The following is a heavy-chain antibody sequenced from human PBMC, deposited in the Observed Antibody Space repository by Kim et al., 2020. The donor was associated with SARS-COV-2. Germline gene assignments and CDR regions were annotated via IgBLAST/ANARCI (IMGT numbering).Heavy chain of an antibody. CDR3: GGFGRFLSDILTGYLPVMDV. CDR2: IYYSGST. V-gene: IGHV4-39*01. CDR1: GGSISSSSYY. J-gene: IGHJ6*02. D-gene: IGHD3-9*01. Sequence: SETLSLTCTVSGGSISSSSYYWGWIRQPPGKGLEWIGSIYYSGSTYYNPSLKSRVTISVDTSKNQFSLKLSSVTAADTAVYYCGGFGRFLSDILTGYLPVMDVWGQGTTVTVSS.